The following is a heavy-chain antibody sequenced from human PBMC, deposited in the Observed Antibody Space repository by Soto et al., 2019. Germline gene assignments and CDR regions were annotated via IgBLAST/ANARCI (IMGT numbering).Heavy chain of an antibody. D-gene: IGHD1-1*01. V-gene: IGHV3-64D*06. J-gene: IGHJ4*02. Sequence: PGGSLRLSCSASGFDFKNYAMHWVRQAPGKGPEYLSGISSNGDTTYYADSVKDRITISRDNSNNAVYLQLSSLTTADTAVYHCLEGPWKTSPCYTVFLYFWGRGTLVTVSS. CDR1: GFDFKNYA. CDR3: LEGPWKTSPCYTVFLYF. CDR2: ISSNGDTT.